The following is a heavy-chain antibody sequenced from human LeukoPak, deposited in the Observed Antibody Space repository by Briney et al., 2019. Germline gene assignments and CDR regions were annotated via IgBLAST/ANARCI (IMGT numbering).Heavy chain of an antibody. V-gene: IGHV3-30-3*01. D-gene: IGHD6-19*01. Sequence: PGGSLRLSCAASGFTFSSYAMHWVRQAPGKGLEWVAVISYDGSNKYYADSVKGRFTISRDNSKNTLYLQMNSLGAEDTAVYYCASQSVAGPAGWFDPWGQGTLVTVSS. CDR1: GFTFSSYA. CDR2: ISYDGSNK. J-gene: IGHJ5*02. CDR3: ASQSVAGPAGWFDP.